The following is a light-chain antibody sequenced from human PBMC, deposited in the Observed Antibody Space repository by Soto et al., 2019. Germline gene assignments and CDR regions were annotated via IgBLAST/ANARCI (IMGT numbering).Light chain of an antibody. CDR1: KFDIGRYNY. J-gene: IGLJ2*01. V-gene: IGLV2-14*01. Sequence: QSVLTQPASVSGSPGQTITISCAGTKFDIGRYNYVSWYRQHPGEAPKLIIFEVNNRPSGISNRFTGSKSGNTASLTISGLQAEDEADYYCCSYAGSVVFGGGTKLTVL. CDR3: CSYAGSVV. CDR2: EVN.